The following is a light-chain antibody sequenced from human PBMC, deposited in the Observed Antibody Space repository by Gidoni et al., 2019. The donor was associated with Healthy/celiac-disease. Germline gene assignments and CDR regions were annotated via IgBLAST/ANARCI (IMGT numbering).Light chain of an antibody. Sequence: EIVLPQSPGTLSLSPGERATLSCRASQSVSSSYLAWYQQKPGQAPRLLIYGASSRATGIPDRFSGSGSGTDFTLTISRLEPEDFAVYYCQQYGSSSWXFXQGTKVEIK. CDR1: QSVSSSY. CDR2: GAS. J-gene: IGKJ1*01. CDR3: QQYGSSSWX. V-gene: IGKV3-20*01.